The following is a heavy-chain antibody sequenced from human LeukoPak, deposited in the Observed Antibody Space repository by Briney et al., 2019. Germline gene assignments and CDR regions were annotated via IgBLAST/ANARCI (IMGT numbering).Heavy chain of an antibody. Sequence: GGSLKLSCAGPGFTLSSYEMNWFRQAPGKGLEWVSYIRGSGTTISYADSVKARFPISRTIAKTSLNLQLKSLKGEDTAIYYCARAAGDYVRFDYWGQGTLVTVSS. J-gene: IGHJ4*02. V-gene: IGHV3-48*03. D-gene: IGHD4-17*01. CDR2: IRGSGTTI. CDR1: GFTLSSYE. CDR3: ARAAGDYVRFDY.